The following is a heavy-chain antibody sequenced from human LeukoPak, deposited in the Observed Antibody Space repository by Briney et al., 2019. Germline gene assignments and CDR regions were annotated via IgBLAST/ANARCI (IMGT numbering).Heavy chain of an antibody. CDR3: ASSGYDGGWFDP. D-gene: IGHD5-12*01. CDR2: ISAYNGNT. J-gene: IGHJ5*02. Sequence: ASVKVSCKASGYTVTIYGISWVRQAPGQRLEWMGWISAYNGNTNYAQKLQGRVTMTTDTSTSTAYMELRSMRSDDTAVYYCASSGYDGGWFDPWGQGTLVTVSS. V-gene: IGHV1-18*04. CDR1: GYTVTIYG.